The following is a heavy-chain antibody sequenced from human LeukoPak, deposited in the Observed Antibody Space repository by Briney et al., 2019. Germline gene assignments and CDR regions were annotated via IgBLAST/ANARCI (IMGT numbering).Heavy chain of an antibody. Sequence: GGSLRLSCATSGFTFSNYWMNWVRQAPGKGLEWVAIIKADGGEKHYVDSVGGRFSVSRDNAKNSLYLQMSSLRAEDTAVYYCATSNSGPENWGRGTLVTVSS. CDR2: IKADGGEK. V-gene: IGHV3-7*01. CDR1: GFTFSNYW. D-gene: IGHD4-23*01. CDR3: ATSNSGPEN. J-gene: IGHJ4*02.